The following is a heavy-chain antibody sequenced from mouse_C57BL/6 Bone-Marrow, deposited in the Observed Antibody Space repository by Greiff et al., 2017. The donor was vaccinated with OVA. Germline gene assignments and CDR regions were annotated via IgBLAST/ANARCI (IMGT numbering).Heavy chain of an antibody. CDR1: GYTFTDYE. CDR3: TRSGVYYAMDY. Sequence: QVQLKQSGAELVRPGASVTLSCKASGYTFTDYEMHWVKQTPVHGLEWIGAIDPETGGNAYNQKFKGKAILTADKSSSTAYMELRSLTSEDSAVYYCTRSGVYYAMDYWGQGTSVTVSS. D-gene: IGHD3-1*01. V-gene: IGHV1-15*01. CDR2: IDPETGGN. J-gene: IGHJ4*01.